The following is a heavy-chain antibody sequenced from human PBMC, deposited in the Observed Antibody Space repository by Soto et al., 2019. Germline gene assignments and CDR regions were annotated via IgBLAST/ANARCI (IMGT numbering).Heavy chain of an antibody. CDR3: ARGTQVDGSGTGGMDV. D-gene: IGHD3-10*01. Sequence: ASVKVSCKASGYTFTSYGISWVRHAPGQGLEWMGWISAYNGNTNYAQKLQGRVTMTTDTSTSTAYMELRSLRSDDTAVYYCARGTQVDGSGTGGMDVWGQGTTVTVSS. CDR2: ISAYNGNT. CDR1: GYTFTSYG. V-gene: IGHV1-18*01. J-gene: IGHJ6*02.